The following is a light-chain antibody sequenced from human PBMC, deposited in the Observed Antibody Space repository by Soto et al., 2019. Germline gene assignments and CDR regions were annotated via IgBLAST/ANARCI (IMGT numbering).Light chain of an antibody. CDR2: RAS. CDR3: QQYYHWPPFT. CDR1: QSIGSN. V-gene: IGKV3-15*01. Sequence: VMTQSPATLSVSPGERATLSCRASQSIGSNLAWYQQKPGQAPRLLISRASTRATGVPARFTGSGSGIEFTLTVSSLQSEDSAVYYCQQYYHWPPFTFGQGTKVEIK. J-gene: IGKJ2*01.